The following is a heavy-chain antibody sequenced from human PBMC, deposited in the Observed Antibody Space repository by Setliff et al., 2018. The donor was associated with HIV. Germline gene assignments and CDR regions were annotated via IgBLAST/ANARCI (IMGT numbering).Heavy chain of an antibody. V-gene: IGHV4-4*07. CDR2: IYTSGST. CDR3: ARDGFWSGYIDY. D-gene: IGHD3-3*01. CDR1: GGSISSYY. J-gene: IGHJ4*02. Sequence: SETLSLTCTVSGGSISSYYWSWIRQPAGKGLEWIGRIYTSGSTNYNPSLKSRVTMSVDTSKNQFSLKLSSVIAADTAVYYCARDGFWSGYIDYWGQGTLVTSPQ.